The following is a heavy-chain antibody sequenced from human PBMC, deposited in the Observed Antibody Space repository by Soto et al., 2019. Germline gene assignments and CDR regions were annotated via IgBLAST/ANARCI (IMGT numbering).Heavy chain of an antibody. CDR1: GFTFINYA. V-gene: IGHV3-23*01. D-gene: IGHD4-17*01. Sequence: GGSLRLSCAASGFTFINYAMTWVRQAPGKGLEWVSAISGSGGSTYYADSVKGRFTISRDNSKNTLYLQMNSLRAEDTAVYYCAKGTSTVTIPDYWGQGSLVTVSS. J-gene: IGHJ4*02. CDR3: AKGTSTVTIPDY. CDR2: ISGSGGST.